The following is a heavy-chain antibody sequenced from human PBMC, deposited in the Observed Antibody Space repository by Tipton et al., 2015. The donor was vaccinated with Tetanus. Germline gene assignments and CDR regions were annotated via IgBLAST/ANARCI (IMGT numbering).Heavy chain of an antibody. D-gene: IGHD1-26*01. CDR2: IYSFGST. CDR1: GGSISSGGYY. CDR3: ARDQAKGSRGWNYFDY. J-gene: IGHJ4*02. V-gene: IGHV4-31*02. Sequence: LRLSCTVSGGSISSGGYYWTWIRQRPGKGLVWIGDIYSFGSTYYHPSLKGRVTISMDTSKNQFYLDLNSVTAADTAVYYCARDQAKGSRGWNYFDYWGQGALVTVSS.